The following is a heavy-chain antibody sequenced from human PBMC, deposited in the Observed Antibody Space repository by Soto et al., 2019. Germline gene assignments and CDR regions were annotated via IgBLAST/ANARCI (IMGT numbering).Heavy chain of an antibody. CDR3: ARDREPDGIWTFDS. CDR2: SYSTGGT. D-gene: IGHD3-9*01. J-gene: IGHJ4*02. Sequence: EVLLLESGGDVVQPGGSLRLSCAASGFTLGKYTMGWVRQAPGKGLEWVAESYSTGGTEYADSVKGRFTISRDNSKNTLFLQVNSLGVEDTAVYYCARDREPDGIWTFDSWGQGTLVTVSS. CDR1: GFTLGKYT. V-gene: IGHV3-23*01.